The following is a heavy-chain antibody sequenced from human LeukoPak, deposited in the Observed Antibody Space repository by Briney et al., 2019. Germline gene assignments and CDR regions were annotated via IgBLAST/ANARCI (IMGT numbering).Heavy chain of an antibody. CDR3: TTDGWFGGDY. Sequence: PGGSLRLSCTASGFTFGDYAMSWVRQAPGKGLEWVGFIRSKTDGGTTDYAAPVKGRFTISRDDSKNTLYLQMNSLKTEDTAVYYCTTDGWFGGDYWGQGTLVTVSS. CDR1: GFTFGDYA. D-gene: IGHD3-10*01. CDR2: IRSKTDGGTT. V-gene: IGHV3-49*04. J-gene: IGHJ4*02.